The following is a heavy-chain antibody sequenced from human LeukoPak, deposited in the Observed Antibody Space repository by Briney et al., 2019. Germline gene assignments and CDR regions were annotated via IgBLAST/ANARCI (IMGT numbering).Heavy chain of an antibody. CDR1: AFTYSDHY. V-gene: IGHV3-72*01. J-gene: IGHJ3*02. CDR2: TRNKANSYTT. CDR3: ARDREYYGSGSTDAFDI. D-gene: IGHD3-10*01. Sequence: GGSLRLSCAASAFTYSDHYMDWVRQAPGKGLEWVGRTRNKANSYTTEYAASVKGRFSISRDDSNNSLYLQMNSLRAEDTAVYYCARDREYYGSGSTDAFDIWGRGTMVTVSS.